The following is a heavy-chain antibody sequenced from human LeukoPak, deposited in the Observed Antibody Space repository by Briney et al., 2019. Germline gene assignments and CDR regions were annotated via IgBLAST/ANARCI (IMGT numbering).Heavy chain of an antibody. CDR1: GFTLSSYS. Sequence: GGSLRLPCAASGFTLSSYSMNWVRQAPGKGLEWVSYISRSSNTIYYADSVKGRFTISRDNAKNSLYLQMNSLRAEDTAVYYCAREANLLHFDYWGQGTLVTVSS. D-gene: IGHD4/OR15-4a*01. CDR3: AREANLLHFDY. CDR2: ISRSSNTI. V-gene: IGHV3-48*01. J-gene: IGHJ4*02.